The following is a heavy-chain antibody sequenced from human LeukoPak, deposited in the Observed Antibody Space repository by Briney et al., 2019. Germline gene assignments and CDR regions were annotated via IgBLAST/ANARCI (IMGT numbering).Heavy chain of an antibody. CDR1: GFTFSSYW. D-gene: IGHD6-13*01. Sequence: GGSLRLSCAASGFTFSSYWMSWVRQAPGKGLEWVANIKQDGSEKYYVDSVKGRFTISRDNAKNSLYLQMNSLRAEDTALYYCAKDMRYSSSSIDYWGQGTLVTVSS. V-gene: IGHV3-7*03. CDR3: AKDMRYSSSSIDY. J-gene: IGHJ4*02. CDR2: IKQDGSEK.